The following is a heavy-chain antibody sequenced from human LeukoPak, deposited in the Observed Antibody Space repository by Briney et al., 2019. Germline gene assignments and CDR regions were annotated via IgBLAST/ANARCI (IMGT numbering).Heavy chain of an antibody. Sequence: PSETLSLTCTVSGYSISSGFYWGWIRQPPGKGLEWIGSIYHTGSTYSNPSLKSRVTISVDTSKNQFSLKLSSVTAADTAVYYCARNNLHHYYMDVWGKGTTVTVSS. V-gene: IGHV4-38-2*02. CDR1: GYSISSGFY. CDR3: ARNNLHHYYMDV. J-gene: IGHJ6*03. CDR2: IYHTGST.